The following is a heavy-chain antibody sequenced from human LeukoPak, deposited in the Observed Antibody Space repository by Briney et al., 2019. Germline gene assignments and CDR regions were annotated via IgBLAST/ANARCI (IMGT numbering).Heavy chain of an antibody. CDR3: ARVGVEEQLVPFDY. Sequence: GGSLRLSCAASGFTFSDYYMSWIRQAPGKGLALVSYISSSGSTIYYADSVKGRFTISRDNAKNSLYLQMNSLRAEDTAVYYCARVGVEEQLVPFDYWGQGTLVTVYS. V-gene: IGHV3-11*01. J-gene: IGHJ4*02. CDR1: GFTFSDYY. CDR2: ISSSGSTI. D-gene: IGHD6-13*01.